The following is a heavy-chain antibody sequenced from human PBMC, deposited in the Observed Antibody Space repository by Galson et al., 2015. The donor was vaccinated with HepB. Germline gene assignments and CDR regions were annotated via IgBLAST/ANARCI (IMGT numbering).Heavy chain of an antibody. CDR2: FSTTGST. D-gene: IGHD1-26*01. CDR3: ARDPIDGYSFFDY. J-gene: IGHJ4*02. CDR1: GGSISSYY. Sequence: LSLTCTVSGGSISSYYWNWIRQPPGKGLEWIGRFSTTGSTNYNPSLKSRVTVSIDTSKNQFSLRLTSVTAADTAVYYCARDPIDGYSFFDYWGQGTLVTVSS. V-gene: IGHV4-4*07.